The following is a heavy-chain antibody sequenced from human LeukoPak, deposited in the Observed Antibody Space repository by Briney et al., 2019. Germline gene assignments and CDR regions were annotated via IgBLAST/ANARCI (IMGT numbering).Heavy chain of an antibody. CDR3: AKGQELDDGVFDS. CDR1: GFTFTSIA. CDR2: IRGSGDST. J-gene: IGHJ4*02. Sequence: GGSLRLSCAASGFTFTSIAMSWVRQAPGKGLEWVSTIRGSGDSTHYADSVKGRFIISRDKSKNMLYLQMNGLRAEDTAIYYCAKGQELDDGVFDSWGQGTLVTVSS. V-gene: IGHV3-23*01. D-gene: IGHD1-1*01.